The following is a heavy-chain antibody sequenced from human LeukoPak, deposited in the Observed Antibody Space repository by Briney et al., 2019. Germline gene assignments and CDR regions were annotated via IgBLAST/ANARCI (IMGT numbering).Heavy chain of an antibody. CDR3: ASCLYYYYYMDV. J-gene: IGHJ6*03. CDR2: IKQDGSEK. D-gene: IGHD5/OR15-5a*01. CDR1: GFTFSSYW. Sequence: GGSLRLSCAASGFTFSSYWMSWVRQAPGKGLERVANIKQDGSEKYYVDSVKGRFTISRDNAKNSLYLQMNSLRAEDTAVYYCASCLYYYYYMDVWGKGTTVTVSS. V-gene: IGHV3-7*01.